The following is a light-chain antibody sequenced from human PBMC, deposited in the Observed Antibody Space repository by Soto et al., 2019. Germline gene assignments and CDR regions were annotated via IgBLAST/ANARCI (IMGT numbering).Light chain of an antibody. CDR1: SSDVGGYNY. CDR3: SSYTSRSTLV. V-gene: IGLV2-14*01. Sequence: QSALTQPASVSGSPGQSITISCTGSSSDVGGYNYVSWYQQHPGKAPKLMIYDVSNRPSGISNRFSGSKSGNTASLTLSGLQAEDEAEYYCSSYTSRSTLVFGGGTKLTVL. J-gene: IGLJ2*01. CDR2: DVS.